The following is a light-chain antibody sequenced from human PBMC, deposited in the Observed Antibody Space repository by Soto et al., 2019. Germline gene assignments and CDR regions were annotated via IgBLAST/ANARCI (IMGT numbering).Light chain of an antibody. CDR3: QQFDGSSYT. Sequence: DIVLTQSPGTLSLSPGERATLSCRASQSVRSDYLAWYQQKPGQTPRLLVYGASNRATGIPDRFSASGSGTGFTLTISRLEPEDFAVYYCQQFDGSSYTFGQGSKLEIK. J-gene: IGKJ2*01. V-gene: IGKV3-20*01. CDR1: QSVRSDY. CDR2: GAS.